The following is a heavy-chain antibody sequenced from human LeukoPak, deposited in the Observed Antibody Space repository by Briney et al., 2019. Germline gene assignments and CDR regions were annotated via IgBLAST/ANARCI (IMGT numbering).Heavy chain of an antibody. D-gene: IGHD2-2*01. Sequence: GASVKVSCKASGYTFTSYGISWVRQAPGQGLEWMGWISAYNDNTNYAQRLQGRVTMTTDTSTSTAYMELRSLRSDDTAVYYCARLGVVPAAPYYFDYWGQGTLVTVSS. CDR1: GYTFTSYG. CDR3: ARLGVVPAAPYYFDY. J-gene: IGHJ4*02. V-gene: IGHV1-18*04. CDR2: ISAYNDNT.